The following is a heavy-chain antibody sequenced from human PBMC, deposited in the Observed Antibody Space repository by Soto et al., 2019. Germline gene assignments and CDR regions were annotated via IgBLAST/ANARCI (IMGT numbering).Heavy chain of an antibody. D-gene: IGHD3-10*01. CDR2: IGTIDDT. CDR1: GFTFSNYD. J-gene: IGHJ4*02. V-gene: IGHV3-13*01. Sequence: GGSLSLSCAASGFTFSNYDMHWVRQDTGRSQEWVSAIGTIDDTYYSGSVKGRFTISRDEARNFLYLQMNSLRAEDTAVYYCAREVHGPGICHFDYWGQGTLVTVSS. CDR3: AREVHGPGICHFDY.